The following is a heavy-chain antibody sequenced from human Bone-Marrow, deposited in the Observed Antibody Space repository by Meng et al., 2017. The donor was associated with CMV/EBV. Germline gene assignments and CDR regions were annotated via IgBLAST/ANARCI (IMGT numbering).Heavy chain of an antibody. V-gene: IGHV1-18*01. CDR1: GYTFTSYG. J-gene: IGHJ5*02. Sequence: ASVKVSCKASGYTFTSYGISWVRQAPGQGLEWMGWISAYNGNTNYAQKLQGRVTMTKDTSTSTAYRELRSLRSDDTAVYYCARGSPYLHYYGSGRPYNWFDRWGQGTLVTVSS. CDR3: ARGSPYLHYYGSGRPYNWFDR. D-gene: IGHD3-10*01. CDR2: ISAYNGNT.